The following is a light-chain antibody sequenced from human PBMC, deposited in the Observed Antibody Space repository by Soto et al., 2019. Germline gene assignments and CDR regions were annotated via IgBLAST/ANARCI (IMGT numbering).Light chain of an antibody. V-gene: IGKV1-5*01. CDR1: QSISYW. J-gene: IGKJ1*01. CDR3: QQYNTYPWT. CDR2: DAS. Sequence: DIQMTQSPSTLSASVGDRVTITCRASQSISYWLAWYQQKPGKAPKLPIYDASSLESGVPSRFSGSGSGTEFTLTITSLQPDDFATYYCQQYNTYPWTFGQGTKVDIK.